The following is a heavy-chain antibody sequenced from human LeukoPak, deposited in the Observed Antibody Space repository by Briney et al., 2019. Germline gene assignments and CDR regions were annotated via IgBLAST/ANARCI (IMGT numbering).Heavy chain of an antibody. V-gene: IGHV3-21*01. J-gene: IGHJ4*02. Sequence: KPGGSLRLSCAASGFTFSTYSMNWVRQAPGKGLEWVSSISSSSSYIYYADLMKGRLTISRDNAKNSLYLQMNSLRAEDTAVYYCARADYFDYWGQGTLVTVSS. CDR2: ISSSSSYI. CDR3: ARADYFDY. CDR1: GFTFSTYS.